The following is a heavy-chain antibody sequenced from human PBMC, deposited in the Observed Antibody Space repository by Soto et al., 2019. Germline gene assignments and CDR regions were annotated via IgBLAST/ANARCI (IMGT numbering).Heavy chain of an antibody. Sequence: PSETLSLTCTVSGGSISSSSYYWGWIRQPPGKGLEWIGSIYYSGSTYYNPSLKSRVTISVDTSKNQFSLKLSSVTAADTAVYYCARTSATGYSSGWENYYYYGMDVWGQGTTVT. CDR2: IYYSGST. CDR1: GGSISSSSYY. CDR3: ARTSATGYSSGWENYYYYGMDV. D-gene: IGHD6-19*01. V-gene: IGHV4-39*01. J-gene: IGHJ6*02.